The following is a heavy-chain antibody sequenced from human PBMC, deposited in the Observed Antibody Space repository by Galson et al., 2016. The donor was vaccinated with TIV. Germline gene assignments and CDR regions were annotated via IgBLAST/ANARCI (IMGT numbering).Heavy chain of an antibody. CDR1: GFSLSTSGMC. Sequence: PALVKPTQTLTLTCTFSGFSLSTSGMCVSWIRQPPGKALEWLARIDWDDDKYYSTSLKARLTISKDTSKNQVVLTMTNLDPVDTATYFRARYRSRGACYDYWGQGTLVPVSS. CDR3: ARYRSRGACYDY. CDR2: IDWDDDK. D-gene: IGHD2-21*02. J-gene: IGHJ4*02. V-gene: IGHV2-70*11.